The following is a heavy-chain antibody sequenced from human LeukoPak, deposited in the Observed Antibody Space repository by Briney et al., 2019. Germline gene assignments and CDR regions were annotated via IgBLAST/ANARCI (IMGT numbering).Heavy chain of an antibody. CDR1: GFTFSSYA. D-gene: IGHD3-10*01. J-gene: IGHJ4*02. Sequence: GGSLRLSCAASGFTFSSYAMSWVRQAPGKGLEWVSTISGSGGSTYYADSVKGRFTISRDNSKNTLYLQMNSLRAEDTAVYYCAKGYGSGSSRYYFDYWGQETLVTVSS. CDR3: AKGYGSGSSRYYFDY. CDR2: ISGSGGST. V-gene: IGHV3-23*01.